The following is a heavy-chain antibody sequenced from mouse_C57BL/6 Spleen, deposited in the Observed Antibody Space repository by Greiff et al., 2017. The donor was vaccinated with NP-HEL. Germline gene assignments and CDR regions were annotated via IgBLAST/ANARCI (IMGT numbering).Heavy chain of an antibody. Sequence: EVQLQQSGPELVKPGASVKISCKASGYTFTDYYMNWVKQSPGKSLEWIGDINPNNGGTSYNQKFKGKATLTVDKSSSTAYMELRSLTSEDSAVYYCARRGYDLNERACAYRGEGTLVTVSA. CDR2: INPNNGGT. V-gene: IGHV1-26*01. CDR1: GYTFTDYY. D-gene: IGHD2-4*01. J-gene: IGHJ3*01. CDR3: ARRGYDLNERACAY.